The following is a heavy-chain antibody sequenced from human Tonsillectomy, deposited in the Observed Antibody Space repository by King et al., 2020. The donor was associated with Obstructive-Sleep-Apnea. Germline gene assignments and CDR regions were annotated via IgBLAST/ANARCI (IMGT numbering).Heavy chain of an antibody. Sequence: GGGRRRSCAASGFAFGSCWVHWVRQAPGKGLAWVSRITSDGSSTSYAGSVRGRFPIARDNAEHTPYLQMNSLSGEDTAVYYCARDIVRMVYEMGDSFYGMDVWGQGTTVTVSS. CDR2: ITSDGSST. D-gene: IGHD2-8*01. V-gene: IGHV3-74*01. J-gene: IGHJ6*02. CDR1: GFAFGSCW. CDR3: ARDIVRMVYEMGDSFYGMDV.